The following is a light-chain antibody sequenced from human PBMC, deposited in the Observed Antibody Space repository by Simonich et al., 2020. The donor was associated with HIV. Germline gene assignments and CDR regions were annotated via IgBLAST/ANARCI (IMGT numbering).Light chain of an antibody. CDR1: RSDVGGYDS. CDR2: DVS. J-gene: IGLJ2*01. V-gene: IGLV2-11*01. Sequence: QSALTQPRSVSGSPGQSVTISCTGSRSDVGGYDSVSWYQQHPGKAPKLVIFDVSKWPSGVPDRFSGAKSGNMASLTISGLQTEDEADYYCCSYAGSYTFVFGGGTKLTVL. CDR3: CSYAGSYTFV.